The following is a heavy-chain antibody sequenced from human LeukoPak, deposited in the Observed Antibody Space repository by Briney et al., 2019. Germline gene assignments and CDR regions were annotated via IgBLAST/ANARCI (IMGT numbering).Heavy chain of an antibody. CDR2: ISYDGSKT. V-gene: IGHV3-30*04. Sequence: GRSLRLSCAASGFTFSSYAMHWVRQAPGKGLDWVSVISYDGSKTYYADSVKGRFTISRDKSKNTLFLQMNSLRAEDTAVYYCARDHSSSWYSWFDPWGQGALVTVSS. CDR1: GFTFSSYA. CDR3: ARDHSSSWYSWFDP. D-gene: IGHD6-13*01. J-gene: IGHJ5*02.